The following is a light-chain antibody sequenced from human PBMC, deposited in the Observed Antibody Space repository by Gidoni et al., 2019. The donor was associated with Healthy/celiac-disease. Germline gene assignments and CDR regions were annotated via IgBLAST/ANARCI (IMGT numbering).Light chain of an antibody. V-gene: IGKV3-11*01. CDR1: QSVSRY. CDR2: DAS. CDR3: QQRSNWPPMYT. Sequence: EIVLTQSPATLSLSPGERATLSCRASQSVSRYLAWYQQKPGQAPRPLIYDASNRATGIPARFSGSGSGTDFTLTISSLEPEDFAVYYCQQRSNWPPMYTFGQGTKLEIK. J-gene: IGKJ2*01.